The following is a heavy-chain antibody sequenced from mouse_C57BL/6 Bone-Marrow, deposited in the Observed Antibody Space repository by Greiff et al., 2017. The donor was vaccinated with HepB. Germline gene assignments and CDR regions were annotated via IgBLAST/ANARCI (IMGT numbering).Heavy chain of an antibody. CDR2: IDPSDSYT. CDR3: ARDLLWSYYYAMDY. J-gene: IGHJ4*01. CDR1: GYTFTSYW. V-gene: IGHV1-50*01. D-gene: IGHD2-1*01. Sequence: QVQLQQPGAELVKPGASVKLSCKASGYTFTSYWMQWVKQRPGQGLEWIGEIDPSDSYTNYNQKFKGKATLTVDTSSSTAYMQLSSLTSEDSAVYYCARDLLWSYYYAMDYWCQGTSVTVSS.